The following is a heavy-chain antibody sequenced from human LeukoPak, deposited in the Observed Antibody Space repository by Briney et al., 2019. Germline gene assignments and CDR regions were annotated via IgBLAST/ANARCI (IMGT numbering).Heavy chain of an antibody. J-gene: IGHJ4*02. V-gene: IGHV3-7*04. D-gene: IGHD3-22*01. CDR2: IKQDGSEK. CDR3: ARDEHQYYHASSGRFDY. CDR1: GLTFSFYW. Sequence: GGSLRLSCAASGLTFSFYWMSWVRQAPGKGLEWVANIKQDGSEKYYVDSVKGRFTISRDNAKNSLYLQMNSLRAEDTAVYYCARDEHQYYHASSGRFDYWGQGTLVTVSS.